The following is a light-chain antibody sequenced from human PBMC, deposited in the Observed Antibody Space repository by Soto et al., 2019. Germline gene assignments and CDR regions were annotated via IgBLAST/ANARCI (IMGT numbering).Light chain of an antibody. V-gene: IGKV3-15*01. Sequence: EIVMTQSPATLSVSPGVRATLSCRASQSVSSNLACYQQKPGQAPRLLIYGASTRPTGIPARFSGRGSGTEFTLTISSLESEEFAVYFCQQYNNWPRAFGPGTKVDIK. CDR2: GAS. CDR1: QSVSSN. CDR3: QQYNNWPRA. J-gene: IGKJ3*01.